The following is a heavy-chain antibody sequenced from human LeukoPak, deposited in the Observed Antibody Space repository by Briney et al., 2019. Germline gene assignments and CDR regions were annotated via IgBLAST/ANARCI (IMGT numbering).Heavy chain of an antibody. CDR2: IKQDGSEK. D-gene: IGHD3-3*01. CDR1: GFTFSSYW. V-gene: IGHV3-7*01. CDR3: ARGGGYDFWSGYYPSYAFDI. Sequence: GGSLRLSCAASGFTFSSYWMSWVRQAPGKELEWVANIKQDGSEKYYVDSVKGRFTISRDNAKNSLYLQMNNLRAEDTAVYHCARGGGYDFWSGYYPSYAFDIWGQGTMVTVSS. J-gene: IGHJ3*02.